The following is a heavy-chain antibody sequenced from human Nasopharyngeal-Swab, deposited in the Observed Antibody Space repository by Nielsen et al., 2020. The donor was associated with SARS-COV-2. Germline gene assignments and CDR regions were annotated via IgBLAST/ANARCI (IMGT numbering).Heavy chain of an antibody. V-gene: IGHV3-23*01. CDR1: GFTFNIYA. Sequence: GESLKISCAASGFTFNIYAMAWVRRASGRGLEWVSAISASGGSTYYRNSVKGRFSISRDNSKNTLFLQMNSLTVDDTALYYCAKDDVVRGDAFDFWGQGTMVTVSS. D-gene: IGHD3-10*01. CDR2: ISASGGST. J-gene: IGHJ3*01. CDR3: AKDDVVRGDAFDF.